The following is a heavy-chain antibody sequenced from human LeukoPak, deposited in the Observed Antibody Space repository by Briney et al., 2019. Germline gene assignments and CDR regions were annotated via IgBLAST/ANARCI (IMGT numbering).Heavy chain of an antibody. CDR1: GGSLSSYY. Sequence: SETLSLTCTVSGGSLSSYYWSWIRQPPGKGLELIGYIYYSGSTNYNPSLTSRVTISVATSKNQFSLKLSSVTAADTAVYYCARDSGSYALDYWGQGTLVTVSS. J-gene: IGHJ4*02. V-gene: IGHV4-59*01. CDR3: ARDSGSYALDY. D-gene: IGHD1-26*01. CDR2: IYYSGST.